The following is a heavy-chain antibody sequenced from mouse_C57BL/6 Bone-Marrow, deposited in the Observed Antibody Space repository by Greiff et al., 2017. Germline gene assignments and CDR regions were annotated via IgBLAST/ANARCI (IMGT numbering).Heavy chain of an antibody. Sequence: EVKLVESGGGLVQPGGSMKLSCVASGFTFSNYWMNWVRQSPEKGLEWVAQIRLKSDNYATHYAESVKGRFTISRDDSKSSVYLQMNNLRAEDTGIYYCTGHGYYGFDVWGTGTTVTVSS. V-gene: IGHV6-3*01. CDR1: GFTFSNYW. CDR2: IRLKSDNYAT. CDR3: TGHGYYGFDV. D-gene: IGHD2-3*01. J-gene: IGHJ1*03.